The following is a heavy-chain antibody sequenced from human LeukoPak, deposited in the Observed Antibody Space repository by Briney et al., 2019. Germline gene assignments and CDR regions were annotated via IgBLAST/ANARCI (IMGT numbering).Heavy chain of an antibody. CDR1: GFTFSSYW. Sequence: GGSLRLSCAASGFTFSSYWMSWVRQAPGKGLEWVANIKQDGSEKYYVDSVKGRFTISRDNAKNSLYLQMNSLRAEDTAVYYCARVPVHSGDDAFDIWDQGKMVTVSS. CDR3: ARVPVHSGDDAFDI. D-gene: IGHD3-10*01. CDR2: IKQDGSEK. J-gene: IGHJ3*02. V-gene: IGHV3-7*01.